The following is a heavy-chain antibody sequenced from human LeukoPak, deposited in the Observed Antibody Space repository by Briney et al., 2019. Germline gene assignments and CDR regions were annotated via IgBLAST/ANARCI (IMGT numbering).Heavy chain of an antibody. D-gene: IGHD1-26*01. J-gene: IGHJ4*02. CDR3: ARDGSGSYYDY. CDR2: IHYSGET. V-gene: IGHV4-59*12. Sequence: SETLSLTCTVSGGSISSYYWSWIRQPPGKGLEWIGYIHYSGETKCNPSLKSRVTISVDTSKNQFSLKLSSVTAADTAVYYCARDGSGSYYDYWGQGTLVTVSS. CDR1: GGSISSYY.